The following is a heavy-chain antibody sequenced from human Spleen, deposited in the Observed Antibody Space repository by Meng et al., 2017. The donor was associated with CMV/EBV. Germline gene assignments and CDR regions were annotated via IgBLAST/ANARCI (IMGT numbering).Heavy chain of an antibody. CDR1: GFIFTNAW. D-gene: IGHD3-22*01. Sequence: ASGFIFTNAWLSWVRQAPGMGLEWVGRIKTKTDGGTTDYAAPVKGRFTISRDDSKNTLYLQMNSLKTEDTAVYFCTTDMYYDSSFHHWGQGTLVTVSS. CDR3: TTDMYYDSSFHH. J-gene: IGHJ1*01. V-gene: IGHV3-15*01. CDR2: IKTKTDGGTT.